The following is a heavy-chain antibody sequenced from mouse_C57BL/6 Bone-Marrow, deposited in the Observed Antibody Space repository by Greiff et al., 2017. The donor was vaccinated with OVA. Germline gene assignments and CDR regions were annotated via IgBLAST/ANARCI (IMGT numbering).Heavy chain of an antibody. CDR1: GYTFTDYN. J-gene: IGHJ1*03. CDR3: ARLLLRYCYFDV. Sequence: EVQLQQSGPELVKPGASVKIPCKASGYTFTDYNMDWVKQSHGKSLEWIGDINPNNGGTIYNQKFKGRATLTVGKSSSTAYMERRSLTSEDTAVYSCARLLLRYCYFDVWGTGTTVTVSS. D-gene: IGHD1-1*01. CDR2: INPNNGGT. V-gene: IGHV1-18*01.